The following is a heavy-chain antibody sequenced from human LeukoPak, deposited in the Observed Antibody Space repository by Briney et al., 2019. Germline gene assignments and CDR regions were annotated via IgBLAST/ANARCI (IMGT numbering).Heavy chain of an antibody. CDR2: TYPGDSDT. J-gene: IGHJ3*02. CDR1: GYSFTSYW. Sequence: GESLKISCKGSGYSFTSYWIGWVRQMPGKGLEWMGITYPGDSDTRYSPSFQGQVTISADKSISTAYLQWSSLKASDTAMYYCARLFRGYCSGGSCYPEAFDIWGQGTMVTVSS. CDR3: ARLFRGYCSGGSCYPEAFDI. D-gene: IGHD2-15*01. V-gene: IGHV5-51*01.